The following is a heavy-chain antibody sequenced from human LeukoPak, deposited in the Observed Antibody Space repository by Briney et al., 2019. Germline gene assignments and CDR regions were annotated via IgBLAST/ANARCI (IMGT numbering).Heavy chain of an antibody. CDR2: MNPNSGNT. CDR1: GYTFTSYD. Sequence: ASVKVSCKASGYTFTSYDINWMPQATGQGLEWMGWMNPNSGNTGYAQKFQGRVTMTRNTSISTAYMELSSLRSEDTAVYYYARSLPCGGSKLPLDYWGQGTLVTVSS. V-gene: IGHV1-8*01. CDR3: ARSLPCGGSKLPLDY. J-gene: IGHJ4*02. D-gene: IGHD2-15*01.